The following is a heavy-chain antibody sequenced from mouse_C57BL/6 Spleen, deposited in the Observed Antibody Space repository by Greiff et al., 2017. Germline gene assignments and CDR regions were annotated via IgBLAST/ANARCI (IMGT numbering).Heavy chain of an antibody. CDR1: GYAFSSSW. J-gene: IGHJ4*01. CDR3: ARGEDYAMDY. CDR2: IYPGDGDT. D-gene: IGHD2-13*01. V-gene: IGHV1-82*01. Sequence: QVQLQQSGPELVQPGASVKISCKASGYAFSSSWMNWVKQRPGKGLEWIGRIYPGDGDTNYNGKFKGKATLTADKSSSTAYMQLSSLTSEDSAVYFCARGEDYAMDYWGQGTSVTVSS.